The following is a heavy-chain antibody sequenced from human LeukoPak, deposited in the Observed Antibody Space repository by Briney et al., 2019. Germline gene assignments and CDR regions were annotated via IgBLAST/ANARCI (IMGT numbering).Heavy chain of an antibody. CDR3: AKDVTQVGANYFDF. D-gene: IGHD1-26*01. J-gene: IGHJ4*02. CDR1: GFTFSSYT. V-gene: IGHV3-23*01. Sequence: GGSLRLSCSASGFTFSSYTMNWVRQAPGKGLEWVSAILGSGADTFYVDSVRGRFTISRGNSKNTLYLHMNSLRAEDTAVYYCAKDVTQVGANYFDFWGQGALVTVSS. CDR2: ILGSGADT.